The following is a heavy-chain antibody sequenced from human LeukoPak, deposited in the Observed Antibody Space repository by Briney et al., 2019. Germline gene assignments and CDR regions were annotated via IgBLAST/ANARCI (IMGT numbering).Heavy chain of an antibody. D-gene: IGHD6-13*01. V-gene: IGHV3-30*18. CDR2: ISYDGSNK. Sequence: PGRSLRLSCAASGFTFSSYGMHWVRQAPGKGLEWVAVISYDGSNKYYADSVKGRFTISRDNSKNTLYLQMNSLRAEDTAVYYGAKDSSWRMDVWGKGTTVTVSS. CDR3: AKDSSWRMDV. J-gene: IGHJ6*04. CDR1: GFTFSSYG.